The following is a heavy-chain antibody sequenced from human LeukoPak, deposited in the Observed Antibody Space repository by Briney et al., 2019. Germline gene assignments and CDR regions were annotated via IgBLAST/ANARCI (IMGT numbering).Heavy chain of an antibody. CDR2: IYYSGST. D-gene: IGHD6-13*01. CDR1: GGSISSSSYY. Sequence: SSETLSLTCTVSGGSISSSSYYWGWIRQPPGKGLEWIGSIYYSGSTYYNPSLKSRVTISVDTSKNQFSLKLSSVTAADTAVYYCARASLIAAAVDYWGQGTLVTVSS. V-gene: IGHV4-39*07. J-gene: IGHJ4*02. CDR3: ARASLIAAAVDY.